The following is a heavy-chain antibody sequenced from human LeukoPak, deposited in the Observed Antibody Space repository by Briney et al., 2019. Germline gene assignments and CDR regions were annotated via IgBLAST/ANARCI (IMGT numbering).Heavy chain of an antibody. CDR1: GYTFTGYY. Sequence: ASVKVSCKASGYTFTGYYMHWVRQAPGQGLEWMGRINPNSGGTNYAQKFQGRVTMTRDTSISTAYMELSRLRSDDTAVYYCARDYGDYGDYFDYWGQGNLVTVSS. V-gene: IGHV1-2*06. J-gene: IGHJ4*02. CDR3: ARDYGDYGDYFDY. CDR2: INPNSGGT. D-gene: IGHD4-17*01.